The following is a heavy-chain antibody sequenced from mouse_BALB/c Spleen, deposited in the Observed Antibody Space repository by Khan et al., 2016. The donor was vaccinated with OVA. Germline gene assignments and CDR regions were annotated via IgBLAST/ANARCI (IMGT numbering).Heavy chain of an antibody. CDR3: TRLAYYYDSEGFAY. Sequence: EVELVESGGDLVKPGGSLKLSCAASGFTFSTYGMSWVRQTPDKRLEWVATVSTGGTYTYYEDGVKGRFTISRDNAKNTLYLQMSGLKSEDTAMLYCTRLAYYYDSEGFAYWGQGTLVTVSA. D-gene: IGHD1-1*01. CDR1: GFTFSTYG. V-gene: IGHV5-6*01. J-gene: IGHJ3*01. CDR2: VSTGGTYT.